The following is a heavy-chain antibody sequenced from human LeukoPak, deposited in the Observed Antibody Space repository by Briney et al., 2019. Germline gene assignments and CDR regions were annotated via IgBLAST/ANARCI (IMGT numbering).Heavy chain of an antibody. V-gene: IGHV1-46*01. J-gene: IGHJ5*02. CDR2: INPSGGST. D-gene: IGHD4-17*01. CDR1: GYTFTSYY. Sequence: ASVKVSCKASGYTFTSYYMHWLRQAPGQGLEWMGIINPSGGSTSYAQKFQGRVTMTRDTSTSTVYMELSSLRSEDTAVYYCAREVNHDYDRFDPWGQGTLVTVSS. CDR3: AREVNHDYDRFDP.